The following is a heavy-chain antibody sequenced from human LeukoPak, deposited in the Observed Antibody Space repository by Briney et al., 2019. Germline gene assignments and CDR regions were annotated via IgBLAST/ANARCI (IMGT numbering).Heavy chain of an antibody. Sequence: SETLSLTCTVSGGSISTYFWSWIRQPAGEGLEWIGRIYTSGSTTYNPSLKSRVTVSVDTSKNQFSLKLTSVTAADTAVYYCARDRVDSSGYYYYYGIDVWGQGTTVTVSS. CDR1: GGSISTYF. J-gene: IGHJ6*02. D-gene: IGHD3-22*01. CDR2: IYTSGST. CDR3: ARDRVDSSGYYYYYGIDV. V-gene: IGHV4-4*07.